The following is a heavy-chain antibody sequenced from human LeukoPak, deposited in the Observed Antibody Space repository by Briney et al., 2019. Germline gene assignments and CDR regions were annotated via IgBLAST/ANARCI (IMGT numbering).Heavy chain of an antibody. V-gene: IGHV1-8*01. CDR1: GYTFTSYD. J-gene: IGHJ5*02. D-gene: IGHD6-6*01. Sequence: ASVKVSCKASGYTFTSYDINWVRQATGQGLEWMGWMNPNSGNTGYAQKFQGRVTMTSTTSISTAYMELRSLRSEDTAVYYCARAERVAARPYHPRNWFDPWGQGTLVTVSS. CDR3: ARAERVAARPYHPRNWFDP. CDR2: MNPNSGNT.